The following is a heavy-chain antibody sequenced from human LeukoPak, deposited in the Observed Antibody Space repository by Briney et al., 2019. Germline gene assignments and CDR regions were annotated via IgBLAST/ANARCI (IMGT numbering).Heavy chain of an antibody. D-gene: IGHD3-9*01. CDR1: GYTFTGYY. Sequence: GASVKVSCKASGYTFTGYYMHWVRQAPGQGLEWMGWINPNSGGTNYVQKFQGRVTMTRDTSISTAYMELSRLRSDDTAVYYCAREVLRYFDWLSDAFDIWGQGTMVTVSS. CDR2: INPNSGGT. CDR3: AREVLRYFDWLSDAFDI. V-gene: IGHV1-2*02. J-gene: IGHJ3*02.